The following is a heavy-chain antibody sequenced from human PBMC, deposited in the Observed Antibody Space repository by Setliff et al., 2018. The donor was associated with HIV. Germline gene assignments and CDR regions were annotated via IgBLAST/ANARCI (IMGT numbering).Heavy chain of an antibody. D-gene: IGHD3-10*01. CDR1: GGPITTTNYY. Sequence: TLSLTCTVSGGPITTTNYYWGWVRQSPGKGLEWIGVIYYRGSAYYNLSLQSRVTLSVDTSKNSFSLHLTSVTAADTAVYFCARARGPPLPVLDFWGQGTLVTVSS. CDR3: ARARGPPLPVLDF. V-gene: IGHV4-39*07. J-gene: IGHJ4*02. CDR2: IYYRGSA.